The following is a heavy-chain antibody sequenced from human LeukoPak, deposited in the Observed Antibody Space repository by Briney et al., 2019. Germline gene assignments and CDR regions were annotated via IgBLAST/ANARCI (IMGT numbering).Heavy chain of an antibody. CDR1: GFTFSSYE. V-gene: IGHV3-48*03. D-gene: IGHD3-10*01. CDR2: ISSSGSTI. Sequence: PGGSLRLSCAASGFTFSSYEMNWVRQAPGKGLEWVSYISSSGSTIYYADSVKGRFTISRDNAKNSLYLQMNSLRAEDTAVYYCAKDYYGSGSYSGYFDYWGRGTLVTVSS. J-gene: IGHJ4*02. CDR3: AKDYYGSGSYSGYFDY.